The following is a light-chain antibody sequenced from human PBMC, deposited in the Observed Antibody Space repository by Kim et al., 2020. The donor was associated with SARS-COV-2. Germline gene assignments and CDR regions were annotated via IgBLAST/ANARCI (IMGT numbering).Light chain of an antibody. CDR3: QEYNSVPLA. V-gene: IGKV1-27*01. CDR1: QGIGNY. J-gene: IGKJ4*01. CDR2: VAS. Sequence: DIQMTQSPSSLSASVGDRVTITCRASQGIGNYLAWYQQKPGKVPKLLIYVASTLQSGVPSRFSGSGSGTDFTLTISGLQPEDVATYYCQEYNSVPLAFGGGTKVDIK.